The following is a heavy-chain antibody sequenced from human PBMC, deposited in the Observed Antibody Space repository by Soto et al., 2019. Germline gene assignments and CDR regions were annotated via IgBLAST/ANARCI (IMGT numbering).Heavy chain of an antibody. CDR3: ARGKYSNGWNMFDY. CDR2: MNPNSGNT. V-gene: IGHV1-8*01. CDR1: GYAFTSYD. D-gene: IGHD6-19*01. Sequence: QVQLVQSGAEVKKPGASVKVSCKASGYAFTSYDINWVRQATGQGLEWMGWMNPNSGNTGYAQKFQGRVTMTRNTSISTAYMELGSLRSEDTAVYYCARGKYSNGWNMFDYWGQGTLVTVSS. J-gene: IGHJ4*02.